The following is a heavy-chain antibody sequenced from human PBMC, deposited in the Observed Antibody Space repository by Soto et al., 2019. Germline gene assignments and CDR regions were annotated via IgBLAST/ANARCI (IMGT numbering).Heavy chain of an antibody. CDR3: AGRLGRGFTLGVVFAY. V-gene: IGHV3-23*01. Sequence: EVQLLESGGGLAQPGGSLRLSCAASGFTFSSYVMSWVRQTPGKGLEWVSVIGNDGDSTHYADSVRGRFTISRDNSKNTLYLQLNSLRVEDTAIYYCAGRLGRGFTLGVVFAYWGQGSPVTVSS. D-gene: IGHD3-22*01. J-gene: IGHJ4*02. CDR2: IGNDGDST. CDR1: GFTFSSYV.